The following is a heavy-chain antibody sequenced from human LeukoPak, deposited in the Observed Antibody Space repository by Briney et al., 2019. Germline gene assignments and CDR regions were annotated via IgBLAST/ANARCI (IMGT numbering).Heavy chain of an antibody. D-gene: IGHD2-15*01. CDR3: ARDKVVRNGMDV. CDR2: IIPIFGTA. CDR1: GGTFSSYA. Sequence: SVKVSCKASGGTFSSYAISWVRQAPGQGLEWMGGIIPIFGTANYAQKFQGRVTITADESTSTAYMELSSLRSEDTAVYYCARDKVVRNGMDVWGQGTTVTVSS. V-gene: IGHV1-69*13. J-gene: IGHJ6*02.